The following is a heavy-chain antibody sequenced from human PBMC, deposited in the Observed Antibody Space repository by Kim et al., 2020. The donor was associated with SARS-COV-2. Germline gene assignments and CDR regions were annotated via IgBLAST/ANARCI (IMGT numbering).Heavy chain of an antibody. D-gene: IGHD3-16*01. V-gene: IGHV1-2*06. CDR3: ARAGYAYSSYFPRHQYYYYHYYMDG. CDR1: GYTFTGYY. CDR2: INPNSGAT. Sequence: ASVKVSCKASGYTFTGYYMHWVRQAPGQGLEWMGRINPNSGATNYAQKFQGRVTMTPDTSISTAYMELSRLRSDDTAVYYCARAGYAYSSYFPRHQYYYYHYYMDGWGEGTAVAV. J-gene: IGHJ6*03.